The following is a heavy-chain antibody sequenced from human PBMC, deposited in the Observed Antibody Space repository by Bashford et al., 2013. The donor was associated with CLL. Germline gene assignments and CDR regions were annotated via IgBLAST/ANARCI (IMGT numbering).Heavy chain of an antibody. J-gene: IGHJ5*02. Sequence: SETLSLTCTVSGGSITTSSDYWAWLRQSPGKGLEWIGNIYYSGTISYSGTTDYNPSLKSRVTIFVDTSKNQFSLKLTSVTAADTAVYFCARRAVVLPAPGWFDPWGQGALVTVSS. CDR3: ARRAVVLPAPGWFDP. D-gene: IGHD2-2*01. V-gene: IGHV4-39*01. CDR2: IYYSGTISYSGTT. CDR1: GGSITTSSDY.